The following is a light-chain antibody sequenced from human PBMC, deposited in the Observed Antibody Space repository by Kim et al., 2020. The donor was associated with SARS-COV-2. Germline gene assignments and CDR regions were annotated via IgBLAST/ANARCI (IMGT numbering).Light chain of an antibody. CDR2: EDN. J-gene: IGLJ2*01. Sequence: GKTVTISCTRSSGSIASNYVQWYQQRPGSAPTTVIYEDNQRPSGVPDRFSGSIDSSSNSASLTISGQKTEDEADYYCQSYDSSNVVFGGGTQLTVL. CDR3: QSYDSSNVV. V-gene: IGLV6-57*03. CDR1: SGSIASNY.